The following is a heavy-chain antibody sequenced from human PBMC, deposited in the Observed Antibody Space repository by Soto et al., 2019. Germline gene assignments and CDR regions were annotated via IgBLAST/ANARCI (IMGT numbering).Heavy chain of an antibody. CDR1: GFSFNEAW. V-gene: IGHV3-15*07. CDR3: TTGSVEGI. CDR2: VKTSAGGGAT. J-gene: IGHJ6*02. Sequence: EVQLVESAGGLVKPGGSLRLSCVASGFSFNEAWMNWGRQAPGEGLEWVGRVKTSAGGGATDYAAPVQGRFTISRDDSKTALYLHMNSLRTEDTAIYYCTTGSVEGIWGQGTTVTVSS. D-gene: IGHD2-15*01.